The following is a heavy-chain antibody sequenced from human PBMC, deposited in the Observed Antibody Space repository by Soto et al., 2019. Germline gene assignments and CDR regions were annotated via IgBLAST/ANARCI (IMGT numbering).Heavy chain of an antibody. CDR3: ARGVAAAGWGRDYYYGMDV. CDR2: TYYRSKWYN. Sequence: SQTLSLTCATSGDSVSSNSAAWNWIRQSPSRGLEWLGRTYYRSKWYNDYAVSVKSRITINPDTSKNQFSLQLNSVTPEDTAVYYCARGVAAAGWGRDYYYGMDVWGQGTTVTVSS. D-gene: IGHD6-13*01. V-gene: IGHV6-1*01. J-gene: IGHJ6*02. CDR1: GDSVSSNSAA.